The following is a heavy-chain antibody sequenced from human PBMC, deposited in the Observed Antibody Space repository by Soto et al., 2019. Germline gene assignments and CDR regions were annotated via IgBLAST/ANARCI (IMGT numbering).Heavy chain of an antibody. Sequence: SETLSLTCTVSGGSVSSGSYYWSWIRQPPGKGLEWIGYIYYSGSTNYNPSLKSRVTISVDTSKNQFSLKLSSVTAADTAMYYCASVNGGGSYKRIRFDPWGQGTLVTVSS. CDR1: GGSVSSGSYY. CDR2: IYYSGST. V-gene: IGHV4-61*01. J-gene: IGHJ5*02. D-gene: IGHD1-26*01. CDR3: ASVNGGGSYKRIRFDP.